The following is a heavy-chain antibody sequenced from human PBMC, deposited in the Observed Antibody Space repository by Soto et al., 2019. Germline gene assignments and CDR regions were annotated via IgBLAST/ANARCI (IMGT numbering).Heavy chain of an antibody. CDR1: GFTFSSYA. V-gene: IGHV3-23*01. Sequence: GGSLRLSCAASGFTFSSYAMSWVRQAPGKGLEWVSAISGSGGSTYYADSVKGRFTISRDNSKNTLYLQMNSLRAEDTAVYYCAKGGSPGDIVVVVGAYFQHWGQGTLVTVSS. D-gene: IGHD2-15*01. J-gene: IGHJ1*01. CDR2: ISGSGGST. CDR3: AKGGSPGDIVVVVGAYFQH.